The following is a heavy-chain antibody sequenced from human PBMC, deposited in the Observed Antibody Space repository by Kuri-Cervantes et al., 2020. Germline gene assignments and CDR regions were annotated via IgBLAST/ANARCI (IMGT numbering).Heavy chain of an antibody. CDR1: GFTFSSYA. V-gene: IGHV3-23*01. CDR3: VREGVQMSTMLAFDI. Sequence: GGSLRLSCAASGFTFSSYAMSWVRQAPGKGLEWVSAISGSGGSTYYADSVKGRFTISRDNSKNTLYLQMNSLRAEDTAVYYCVREGVQMSTMLAFDIWGQGTMVTVSS. CDR2: ISGSGGST. J-gene: IGHJ3*02. D-gene: IGHD5-24*01.